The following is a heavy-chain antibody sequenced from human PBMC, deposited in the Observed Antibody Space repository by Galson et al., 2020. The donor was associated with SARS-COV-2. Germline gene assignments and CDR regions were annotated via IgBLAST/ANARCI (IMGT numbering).Heavy chain of an antibody. Sequence: SETLSLTCTVSGGSVSSTTNYWSWIRQPPGKGLEWIGHIFSSGTTHYHPSLKSRVTISLDKSKNQFSLSLTYVTAADTAVYFCARDLILFSVVKNEDYGMDVWGQGITVNVSS. CDR2: IFSSGTT. CDR1: GGSVSSTTNY. D-gene: IGHD3-3*01. J-gene: IGHJ6*02. V-gene: IGHV4-61*01. CDR3: ARDLILFSVVKNEDYGMDV.